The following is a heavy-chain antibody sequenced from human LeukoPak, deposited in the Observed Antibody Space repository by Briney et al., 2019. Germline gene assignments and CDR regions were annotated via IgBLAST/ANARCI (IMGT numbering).Heavy chain of an antibody. Sequence: SETLSLTCAVSGGSISSSNWWSWVRQPPGKGLEWIGEIYHSGSTNYNPSLKSRVTISVDKSKNQFSLKLSSVTAADTAVYYCARELGYCSSTSCPFDYWGQGTLVTVSS. D-gene: IGHD2-2*01. V-gene: IGHV4-4*02. CDR3: ARELGYCSSTSCPFDY. CDR2: IYHSGST. CDR1: GGSISSSNW. J-gene: IGHJ4*02.